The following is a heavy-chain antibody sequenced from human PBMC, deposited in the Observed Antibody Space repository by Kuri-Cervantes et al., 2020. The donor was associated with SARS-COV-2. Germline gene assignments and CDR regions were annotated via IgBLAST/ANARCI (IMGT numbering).Heavy chain of an antibody. Sequence: GGSLRLSCVATGFTFSGYTMNWVRQAPGKAPQWVSSISGSGSYIYYADSVKGRFTISRDNSKNTLYLQMNSLRAENTAVYYCAKAAAAAGNTKYYYYYYMDVWGKGTTVTVSS. V-gene: IGHV3-23*01. CDR3: AKAAAAAGNTKYYYYYYMDV. J-gene: IGHJ6*03. CDR1: GFTFSGYT. CDR2: ISGSGSYI. D-gene: IGHD6-13*01.